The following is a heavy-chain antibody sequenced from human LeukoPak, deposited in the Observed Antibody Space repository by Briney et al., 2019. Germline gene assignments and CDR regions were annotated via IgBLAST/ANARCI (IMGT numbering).Heavy chain of an antibody. J-gene: IGHJ5*02. CDR3: ARDYGDL. V-gene: IGHV3-53*03. CDR1: GFTVSRKY. CDR2: IYTDGST. Sequence: GGSLRLSCAASGFTVSRKYMSWVRQAPGKGLEWVAVIYTDGSTYYAESVKGRFTISRDNSKNTLYLQMNSLRAEDMAVYYCARDYGDLWGQGTLVTVS. D-gene: IGHD3-10*01.